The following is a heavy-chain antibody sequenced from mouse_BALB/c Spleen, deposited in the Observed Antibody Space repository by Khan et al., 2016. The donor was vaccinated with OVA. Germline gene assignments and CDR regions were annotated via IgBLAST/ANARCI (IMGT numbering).Heavy chain of an antibody. V-gene: IGHV1-20*02. D-gene: IGHD1-1*01. CDR2: INPHIGET. J-gene: IGHJ2*01. CDR1: GYSFTGYF. CDR3: ARIYGSDFDY. Sequence: EVQLVESGPELVKPGASVKISCKASGYSFTGYFMNWVMQSHGKSLEWIGRINPHIGETFYNQKFKGKATLTVDDSSSTAHMELRSLASEDSAVYYCARIYGSDFDYWGQGTTLTVSS.